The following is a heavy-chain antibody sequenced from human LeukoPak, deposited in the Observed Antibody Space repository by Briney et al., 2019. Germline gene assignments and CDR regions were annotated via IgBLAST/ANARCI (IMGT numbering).Heavy chain of an antibody. V-gene: IGHV3-23*01. CDR2: ISGSGGST. CDR3: AKGRHKYYYYYGMDV. Sequence: QPGGSLRLSCAAPGFTFSSYAMSWVRQAPGKGLEWVSAISGSGGSTYYADSVKGRFTISRDNSKNTLYLQMNSLRAEDTAVYYCAKGRHKYYYYYGMDVWGQGTTVTVSS. J-gene: IGHJ6*02. CDR1: GFTFSSYA.